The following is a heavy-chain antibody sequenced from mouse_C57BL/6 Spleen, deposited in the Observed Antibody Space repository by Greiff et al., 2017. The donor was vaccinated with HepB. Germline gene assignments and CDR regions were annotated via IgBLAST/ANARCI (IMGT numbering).Heavy chain of an antibody. CDR1: GYTFTSYW. CDR3: ARSRGYDYDGGFFDY. Sequence: QVHVKQPGAELVKPGASVKLSCKASGYTFTSYWMQWVKQRPGQGLEWIGEIDPSDSYTNYNQKFKGKATLTVDTSSSTAYMQLSSLTSEDSAVYYCARSRGYDYDGGFFDYWGQGTTLTVSS. CDR2: IDPSDSYT. J-gene: IGHJ2*01. D-gene: IGHD2-4*01. V-gene: IGHV1-50*01.